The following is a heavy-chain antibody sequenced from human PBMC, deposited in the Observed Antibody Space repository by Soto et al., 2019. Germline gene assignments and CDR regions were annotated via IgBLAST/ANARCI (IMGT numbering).Heavy chain of an antibody. CDR3: VRVTSYHFDN. V-gene: IGHV3-11*05. CDR2: ISSSGDRT. CDR1: GFTFSGYY. D-gene: IGHD1-20*01. Sequence: QVQLVESGGGLVKPGGSLRLSCAASGFTFSGYYMSWIRQAPGKGLECISYISSSGDRTKYADSVKGRFTISRDNAKKSLYLQMNSLRAEDTAVYYCVRVTSYHFDNWGQGTLVTVSS. J-gene: IGHJ4*02.